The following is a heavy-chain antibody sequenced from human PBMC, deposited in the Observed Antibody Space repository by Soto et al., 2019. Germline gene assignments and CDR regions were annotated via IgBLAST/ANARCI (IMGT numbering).Heavy chain of an antibody. J-gene: IGHJ4*02. CDR2: ISSSFVSM. V-gene: IGHV3-11*04. CDR3: ASQWPFDY. CDR1: GFPFSNYY. Sequence: SGGSLRLSCAVSGFPFSNYYMSWIRQAPGKGLEWLADISSSFVSMHYADSVKDRFSISRDNAKNSLYLQMNSLRAEDTAVYYCASQWPFDYWGQGTLVTVSS. D-gene: IGHD6-19*01.